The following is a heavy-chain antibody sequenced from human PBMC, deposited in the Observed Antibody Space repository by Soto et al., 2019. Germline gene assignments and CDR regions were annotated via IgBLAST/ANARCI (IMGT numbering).Heavy chain of an antibody. J-gene: IGHJ6*02. CDR1: GFTFSNYA. D-gene: IGHD6-13*01. CDR3: AKDLASSSWYYYYAMDV. CDR2: ISGDGDST. V-gene: IGHV3-23*01. Sequence: GGSLRLSCAASGFTFSNYAMSWVRQAPGKGLEWVSAISGDGDSTYYADSVKGRFTISRDNSKNTLYLQMNSLRAEDTAVYYCAKDLASSSWYYYYAMDVWGQGTTVTVSS.